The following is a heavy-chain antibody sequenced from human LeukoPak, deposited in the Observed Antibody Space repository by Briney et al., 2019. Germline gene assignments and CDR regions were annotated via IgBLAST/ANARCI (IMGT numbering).Heavy chain of an antibody. Sequence: SETLSLTCTVSGGSISSYYWSWIRQPPGKGLEWIGYIYYSGSANYNPSLKSRVTISVDTSKNQFSLKLSSVTAAVTAVYYCARGVSGSYPDDFDYWGQGTLVTVSS. CDR1: GGSISSYY. D-gene: IGHD3-10*01. V-gene: IGHV4-59*01. J-gene: IGHJ4*02. CDR2: IYYSGSA. CDR3: ARGVSGSYPDDFDY.